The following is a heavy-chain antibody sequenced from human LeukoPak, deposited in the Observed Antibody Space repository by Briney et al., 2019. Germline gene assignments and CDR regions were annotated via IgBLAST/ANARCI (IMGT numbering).Heavy chain of an antibody. D-gene: IGHD4-17*01. CDR2: IKQDESEK. CDR3: ARVYLAYGDYRVPYFDY. J-gene: IGHJ4*02. V-gene: IGHV3-7*01. CDR1: GFTFSSYW. Sequence: PGGSLRLSCAVSGFTFSSYWMSWVRQAPGKGLEWVAIIKQDESEKYYVDSVKGRFTISRDNAKKSLYLQMNSLRAEDTAVYYCARVYLAYGDYRVPYFDYWGQGTLVTVSS.